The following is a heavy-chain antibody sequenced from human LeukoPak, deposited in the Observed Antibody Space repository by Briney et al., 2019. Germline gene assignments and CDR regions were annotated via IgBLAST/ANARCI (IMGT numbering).Heavy chain of an antibody. V-gene: IGHV3-48*04. CDR1: GFTFSSYS. CDR2: ISSSGSTL. Sequence: GGSLRLSCAASGFTFSSYSMNWVRQAPGKGLEWVSYISSSGSTLYYADSVKGRFTISRDNAKNSLYLQMNSLRAEDTAVYYCARNTGVDYWGQGTLVTVSS. D-gene: IGHD5-18*01. J-gene: IGHJ4*02. CDR3: ARNTGVDY.